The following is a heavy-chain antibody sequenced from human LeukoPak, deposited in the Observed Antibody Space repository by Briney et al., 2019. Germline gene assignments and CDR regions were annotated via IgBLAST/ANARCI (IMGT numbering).Heavy chain of an antibody. V-gene: IGHV4-34*01. CDR1: GGSFSGYY. CDR2: INHSGST. D-gene: IGHD3-10*01. J-gene: IGHJ4*02. Sequence: PSETLSLTCAVYGGSFSGYYWSWIRQPPGKGLEWMGEINHSGSTNYDPSLQSRVTISVDTCKNQFSLKLSSVTAADTAVYYCASGGRITMVRGVYWGQGTLVTVSS. CDR3: ASGGRITMVRGVY.